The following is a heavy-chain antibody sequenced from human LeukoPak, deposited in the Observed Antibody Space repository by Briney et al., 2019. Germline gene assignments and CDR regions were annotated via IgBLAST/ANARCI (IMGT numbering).Heavy chain of an antibody. Sequence: SETLSLTCNVSGSSISSYYWSWIRQPPGEGLEWIGYFYHSGGTNYNPSLKGRATISVGTSKNEVSLKLRSVTAADTAVYYCARGACSSWYSLWKFWGQGTLVTVSS. V-gene: IGHV4-59*01. CDR2: FYHSGGT. J-gene: IGHJ4*02. CDR1: GSSISSYY. D-gene: IGHD6-13*01. CDR3: ARGACSSWYSLWKF.